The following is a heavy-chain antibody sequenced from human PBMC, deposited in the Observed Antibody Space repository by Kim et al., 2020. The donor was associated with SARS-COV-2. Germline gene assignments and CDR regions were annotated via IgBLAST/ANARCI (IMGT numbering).Heavy chain of an antibody. J-gene: IGHJ3*02. CDR2: ISYDGSNK. CDR3: ARDWAPGATTFAFDI. D-gene: IGHD5-12*01. Sequence: GGSLRLSCAASGFTFSSYAMHWVRQAPGKGLEWVAVISYDGSNKYYADSVKGRFTISRDNSKNTLYLQMNSLRAEDTAVYYCARDWAPGATTFAFDIWGRGTMVTVSS. CDR1: GFTFSSYA. V-gene: IGHV3-30*04.